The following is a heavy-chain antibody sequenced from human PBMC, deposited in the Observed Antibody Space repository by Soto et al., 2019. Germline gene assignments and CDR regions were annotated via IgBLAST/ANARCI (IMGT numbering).Heavy chain of an antibody. CDR1: CGSIISYY. J-gene: IGHJ5*02. CDR3: ARDTRKEKASTGALDL. V-gene: IGHV4-4*07. CDR2: IYTSGST. Sequence: SETLSLTCTVSCGSIISYYWIWIRQPAGKGLEWIGRIYTSGSTNYNPSLKSRVTMSVDTSKNQFSLKLNSVTAADTAVYYCARDTRKEKASTGALDLWGQGMLVTVSS. D-gene: IGHD1-1*01.